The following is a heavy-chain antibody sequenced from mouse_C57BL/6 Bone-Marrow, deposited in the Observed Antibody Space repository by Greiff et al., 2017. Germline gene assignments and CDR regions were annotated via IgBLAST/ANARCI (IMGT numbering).Heavy chain of an antibody. CDR2: IFPGDGDT. CDR3: ARKRAMYYFDY. CDR1: GYAFSSSW. V-gene: IGHV1-82*01. J-gene: IGHJ2*01. Sequence: QVQLKESGPELVKPGASVKISCKASGYAFSSSWMNWVKQRPGQGLEWIGRIFPGDGDTNYNGKFKGKATLTADKSSSTAYMQLSSLTSENSAVYFGARKRAMYYFDYWGQGTTLTVSS.